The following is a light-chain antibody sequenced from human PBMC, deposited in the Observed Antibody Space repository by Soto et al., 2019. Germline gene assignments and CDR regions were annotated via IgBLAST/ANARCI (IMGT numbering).Light chain of an antibody. CDR3: SSYISDTTGV. CDR1: SSDVGGYNY. J-gene: IGLJ1*01. Sequence: QSVLTQPASVSGSPGQSIAISCTGTSSDVGGYNYVSWYQQHPGKAPKLMIYDVTTRPSGVSNRFSGSKSGNTAALTISGLQAEDEADYYCSSYISDTTGVFGTGTKLTVL. V-gene: IGLV2-14*03. CDR2: DVT.